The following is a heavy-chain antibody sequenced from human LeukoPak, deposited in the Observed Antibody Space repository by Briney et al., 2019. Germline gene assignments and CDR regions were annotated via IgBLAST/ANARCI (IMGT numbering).Heavy chain of an antibody. V-gene: IGHV4-59*01. Sequence: SETLSLTCTISGGSISSYHWAWIRQPPGKGLEWIGYIYHIGSTNYSPSLKSRVNISLDTSKNQFSLRLTSVTAAGAAVYYCAGEPWEPPFYYFGMDVWGRGTTVTVSS. D-gene: IGHD1-14*01. CDR2: IYHIGST. CDR3: AGEPWEPPFYYFGMDV. J-gene: IGHJ6*02. CDR1: GGSISSYH.